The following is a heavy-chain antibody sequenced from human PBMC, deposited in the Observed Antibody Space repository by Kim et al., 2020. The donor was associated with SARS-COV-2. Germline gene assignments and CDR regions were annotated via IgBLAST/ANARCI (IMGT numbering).Heavy chain of an antibody. CDR3: ARDGGISECYDLDY. J-gene: IGHJ4*02. V-gene: IGHV3-11*05. D-gene: IGHD1-26*01. Sequence: ADSVKVRLTITRANAKNSLYLHMISLGAEDTAVYYCARDGGISECYDLDYWGQGTLVTVSS.